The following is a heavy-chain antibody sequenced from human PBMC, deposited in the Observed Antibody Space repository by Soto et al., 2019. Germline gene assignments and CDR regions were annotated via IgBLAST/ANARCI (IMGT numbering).Heavy chain of an antibody. Sequence: SETLSLTCTVSGGSISSGDYYWSWIRQPPGKGLEWIGYIYYSGSTYYNPSLKSRVTISVDTSKNQFSLKLSSVTAADTAVYYCARTRSGNPPKDAFDIWGQGTMVTVSS. V-gene: IGHV4-30-4*01. CDR2: IYYSGST. CDR3: ARTRSGNPPKDAFDI. J-gene: IGHJ3*02. D-gene: IGHD1-1*01. CDR1: GGSISSGDYY.